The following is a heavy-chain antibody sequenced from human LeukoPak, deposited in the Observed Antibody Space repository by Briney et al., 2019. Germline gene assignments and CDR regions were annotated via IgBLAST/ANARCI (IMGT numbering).Heavy chain of an antibody. CDR1: GGSISSYY. CDR2: IYYSGST. CDR3: ARLSVAGLSYDP. D-gene: IGHD6-19*01. J-gene: IGHJ5*02. V-gene: IGHV4-59*08. Sequence: PSETLSLTCTVSGGSISSYYWSWIRQPPGKGLEWIGYIYYSGSTNYNPSLKSRVTISVDTSKNQFSLKLSSVTAADTAVYYCARLSVAGLSYDPWGQGTLVTVSS.